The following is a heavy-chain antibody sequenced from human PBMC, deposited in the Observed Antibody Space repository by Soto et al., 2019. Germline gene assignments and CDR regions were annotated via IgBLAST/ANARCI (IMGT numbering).Heavy chain of an antibody. J-gene: IGHJ5*02. CDR1: GYTFSSYD. Sequence: SVKVSCKASGYTFSSYDISWVRRAPGQGLEWIGPTIPISGTPNYSEKFHGRVTITAYESTSTAYMELSSLRSEDTAVYYCAREGGAYYYDSSGYYYVSNWFDPWGQGTLVTVSS. CDR3: AREGGAYYYDSSGYYYVSNWFDP. V-gene: IGHV1-69*13. D-gene: IGHD3-22*01. CDR2: TIPISGTP.